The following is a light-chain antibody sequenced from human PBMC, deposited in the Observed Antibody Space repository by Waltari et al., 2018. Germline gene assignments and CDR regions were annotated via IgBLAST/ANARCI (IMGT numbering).Light chain of an antibody. CDR1: QSITKY. V-gene: IGKV3-20*01. CDR3: QQHGTLPAT. CDR2: RAS. Sequence: EIMLTQSPGTLSLSPGERATLSCRASQSITKYLAWYQQKPGQAPRLVIYRASRRATGIPDRFSGSGSGTDFSLTISRLEPEDFAVYYCQQHGTLPATFGQGTKVEIK. J-gene: IGKJ1*01.